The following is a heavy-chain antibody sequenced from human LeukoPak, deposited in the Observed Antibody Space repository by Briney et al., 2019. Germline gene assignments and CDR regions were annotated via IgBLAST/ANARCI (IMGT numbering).Heavy chain of an antibody. CDR3: TRGRPDGDTANYGY. V-gene: IGHV3-73*01. Sequence: GGSLRLSCAASGFTFSGSAMHWVRQASGKGLEWVGRIRSKANSYATAYAASVKGRFTISRDDSKNTAYLQMNSLKTEDTAVYYCTRGRPDGDTANYGYWGQGTLVTVSS. D-gene: IGHD5-18*01. CDR2: IRSKANSYAT. J-gene: IGHJ4*02. CDR1: GFTFSGSA.